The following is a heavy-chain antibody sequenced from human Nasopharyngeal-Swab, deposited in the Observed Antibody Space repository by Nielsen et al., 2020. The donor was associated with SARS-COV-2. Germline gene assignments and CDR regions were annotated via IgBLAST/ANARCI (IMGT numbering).Heavy chain of an antibody. CDR3: ARDDCSSTSCYGRSNAFDI. D-gene: IGHD2-2*01. CDR2: ISSSSTI. Sequence: WIRQPPGQGLEWVSYISSSSTIYYADSVKGRFTISRDNAKNSLYLQMNSLRDEDTAVYYCARDDCSSTSCYGRSNAFDIWGQGTMVTVSS. J-gene: IGHJ3*02. V-gene: IGHV3-48*02.